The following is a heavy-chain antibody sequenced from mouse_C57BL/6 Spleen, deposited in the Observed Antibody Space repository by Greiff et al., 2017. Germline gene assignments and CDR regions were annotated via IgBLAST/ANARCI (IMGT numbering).Heavy chain of an antibody. CDR3: ARAGSSHYFDY. CDR2: IRNKANGYTT. CDR1: GFTFTDYY. Sequence: EVKLVESGGGLVQPGGSLSLSCAASGFTFTDYYMSWVRQPPGKALEWLGFIRNKANGYTTEYSASVKGRFTISRDNSQSILYLQMNALRAEDSASYDCARAGSSHYFDYWGQGTTLTVS. D-gene: IGHD1-1*01. J-gene: IGHJ2*01. V-gene: IGHV7-3*01.